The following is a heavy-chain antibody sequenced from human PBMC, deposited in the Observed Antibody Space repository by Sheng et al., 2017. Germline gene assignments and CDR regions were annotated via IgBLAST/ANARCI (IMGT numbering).Heavy chain of an antibody. CDR1: GGSIGSSAYY. CDR2: ISYSGST. V-gene: IGHV4-39*07. Sequence: QLQLQESGPGLVKPSETLSLTCTVSGGSIGSSAYYWGWIRQPPGKGLEFIGSISYSGSTYHNPSLKSRVTISVDTSKNQFSLKLSSVTAADTAVYYCARASYGRYFDYWGQGTLVTVSS. J-gene: IGHJ4*02. CDR3: ARASYGRYFDY. D-gene: IGHD1-26*01.